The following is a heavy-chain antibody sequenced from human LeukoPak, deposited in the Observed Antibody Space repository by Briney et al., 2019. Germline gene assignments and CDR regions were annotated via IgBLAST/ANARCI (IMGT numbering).Heavy chain of an antibody. D-gene: IGHD1-26*01. J-gene: IGHJ4*02. V-gene: IGHV3-21*01. Sequence: PGGSLRLSCAASGFTFSSYWMNWVRQAPGKGLEWVSSISSSSSYIYYADSVKGRFTISRDNAKNSLYLQMNSLRAEDTAVYYCARAFLGAKDYWGQGTLVTVSS. CDR1: GFTFSSYW. CDR2: ISSSSSYI. CDR3: ARAFLGAKDY.